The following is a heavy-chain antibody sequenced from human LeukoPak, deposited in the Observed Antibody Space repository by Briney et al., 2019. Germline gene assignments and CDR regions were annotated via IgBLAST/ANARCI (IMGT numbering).Heavy chain of an antibody. CDR1: GFTFSNAW. D-gene: IGHD3-22*01. J-gene: IGHJ4*02. CDR2: IKSKTDGGTT. Sequence: GGSLRLSCAASGFTFSNAWMSWVRQAPGKGLEWVGRIKSKTDGGTTDYAAPVKGRFTISRDDSKNTLYLQMNSLKTEDTAVYYCARAQSDSSGYYYVGDYWGQGTLVTVSS. V-gene: IGHV3-15*01. CDR3: ARAQSDSSGYYYVGDY.